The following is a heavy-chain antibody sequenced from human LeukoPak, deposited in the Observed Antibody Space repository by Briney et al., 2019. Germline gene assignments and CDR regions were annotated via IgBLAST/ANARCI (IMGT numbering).Heavy chain of an antibody. D-gene: IGHD4-17*01. CDR3: AKISLHDYGDYADY. CDR1: GFTFSSYA. CDR2: ISGSGGST. Sequence: GGSLRLSCAASGFTFSSYAMSWVRRAPGKGLEWVSAISGSGGSTYYADSVKGRFTISRDNSKNTLYLQMNSLRAEDTAVYYCAKISLHDYGDYADYWGQGTLVTVSS. J-gene: IGHJ4*02. V-gene: IGHV3-23*01.